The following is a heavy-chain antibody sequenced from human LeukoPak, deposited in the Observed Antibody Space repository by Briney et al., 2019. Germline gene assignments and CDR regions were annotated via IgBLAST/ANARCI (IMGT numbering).Heavy chain of an antibody. CDR3: ARGLGLRWQYFDY. CDR2: INHSGST. CDR1: GGSFSGYY. V-gene: IGHV4-34*01. Sequence: SETLSLTCAVYGGSFSGYYWSWIRQPPGKGLEWIGEINHSGSTNYNPSLKSRVTISVDTSKNQFSLKLSSVTAADTAVYYCARGLGLRWQYFDYWGQGTLVTVSP. J-gene: IGHJ4*02. D-gene: IGHD4-23*01.